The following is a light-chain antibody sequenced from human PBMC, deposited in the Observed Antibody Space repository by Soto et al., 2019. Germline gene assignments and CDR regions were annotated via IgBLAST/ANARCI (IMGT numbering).Light chain of an antibody. CDR1: SSDVGSYNL. CDR3: CSYAGSSTLDAV. Sequence: QSVLTQPASVSGSPGQSITISCTGTSSDVGSYNLVSWYQQHPGKAPKLMIYEGTKRPSGVSNRFSGSKSGNTASLTISGLQAEDEADYYCCSYAGSSTLDAVFGGGTKLTVL. V-gene: IGLV2-23*01. CDR2: EGT. J-gene: IGLJ2*01.